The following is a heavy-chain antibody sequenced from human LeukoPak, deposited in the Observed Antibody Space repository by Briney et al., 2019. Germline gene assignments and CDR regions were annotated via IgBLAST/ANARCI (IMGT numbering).Heavy chain of an antibody. CDR3: ARESGSFGGVIAPFDY. CDR1: GGSISSSIYY. CDR2: IYYSGST. D-gene: IGHD3-16*02. Sequence: SETLSLTCTVSGGSISSSIYYWGWIRQPPGKGLEWIGSIYYSGSTYYNPSLKSRVTISVDTSKNQFSLKLSSVTAADTAVYYCARESGSFGGVIAPFDYWGQGTLVTVSS. J-gene: IGHJ4*02. V-gene: IGHV4-39*07.